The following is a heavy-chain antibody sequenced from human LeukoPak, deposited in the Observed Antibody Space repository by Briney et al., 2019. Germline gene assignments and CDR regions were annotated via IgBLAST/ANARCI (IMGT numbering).Heavy chain of an antibody. Sequence: PSETLSLTCTVSGGSMSSYYWSWIRQPPGKGLEWIGYIYYSGSTKYNPSLKSRVTISVDTSKNQFSLKLSSVTAADTAVYYCARVGGYCSGGSCFRRNGHDAFDIWGQGTMVTVSS. J-gene: IGHJ3*02. D-gene: IGHD2-15*01. CDR2: IYYSGST. V-gene: IGHV4-59*08. CDR3: ARVGGYCSGGSCFRRNGHDAFDI. CDR1: GGSMSSYY.